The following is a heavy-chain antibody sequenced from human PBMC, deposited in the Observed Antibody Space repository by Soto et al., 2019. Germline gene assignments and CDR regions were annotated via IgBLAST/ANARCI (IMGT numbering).Heavy chain of an antibody. D-gene: IGHD3-3*01. V-gene: IGHV3-15*01. CDR1: GFTFINSW. CDR3: TTDSGEWLFKSRYYYYMDV. J-gene: IGHJ6*03. CDR2: IKSKTDGGTT. Sequence: GGSLRLSCAASGFTFINSWMSWVRQAPGKGLEWVGRIKSKTDGGTTDYAAHVKGRFTISRDDSKNTLYLQMNSLKTEDTAVYYCTTDSGEWLFKSRYYYYMDVWGKGTTVTVSS.